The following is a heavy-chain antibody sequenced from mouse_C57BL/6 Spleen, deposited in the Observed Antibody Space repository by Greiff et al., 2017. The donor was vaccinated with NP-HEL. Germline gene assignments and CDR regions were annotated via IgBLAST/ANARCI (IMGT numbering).Heavy chain of an antibody. Sequence: VQLQQSGAELARPGASVKLSCKASGYTFTSYGISWVKQRTGQGLEWIGEIYPRSGNTYYNEKFKGKATLTADKSSSTAYMELRSLTSEDSAVYFCAREGELRSNWFAYWGQGTLVTVSA. D-gene: IGHD1-1*01. CDR3: AREGELRSNWFAY. CDR1: GYTFTSYG. J-gene: IGHJ3*01. CDR2: IYPRSGNT. V-gene: IGHV1-81*01.